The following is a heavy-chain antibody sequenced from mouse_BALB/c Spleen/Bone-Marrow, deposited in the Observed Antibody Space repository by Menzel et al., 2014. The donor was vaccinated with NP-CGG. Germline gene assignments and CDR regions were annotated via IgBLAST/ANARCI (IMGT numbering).Heavy chain of an antibody. CDR2: ISSGGSDT. D-gene: IGHD2-4*01. J-gene: IGHJ4*01. CDR1: GFTFSSYA. Sequence: DVMLVESGGGLVKPGGSLKLSCAASGFTFSSYAMSWARQSPEKRLEWVAEISSGGSDTYYPDTVTGRFTISRDNAKNTLYLEMSSLRSEDTAMYYCAREGLRRRAAMDYWGQGTSVTVSS. V-gene: IGHV5-9-4*01. CDR3: AREGLRRRAAMDY.